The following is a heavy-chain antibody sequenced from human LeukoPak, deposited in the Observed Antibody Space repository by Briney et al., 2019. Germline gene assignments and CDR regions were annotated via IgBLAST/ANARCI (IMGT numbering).Heavy chain of an antibody. J-gene: IGHJ4*02. Sequence: GGSLRLSCAASGFSFSVYWMHWVRQAPGKGLEWVSFISSSSTYIYYADSLKGRFTISRDNAKNSLYLQMNSLRAEDTAVYYCARDGVAELMSALDYWGQGILVTVSS. D-gene: IGHD1-26*01. CDR2: ISSSSTYI. CDR1: GFSFSVYW. V-gene: IGHV3-21*06. CDR3: ARDGVAELMSALDY.